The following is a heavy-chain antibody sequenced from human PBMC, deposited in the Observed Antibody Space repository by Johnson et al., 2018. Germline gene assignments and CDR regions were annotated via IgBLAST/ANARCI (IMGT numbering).Heavy chain of an antibody. J-gene: IGHJ1*01. D-gene: IGHD6-19*01. CDR2: ISWNSGKI. CDR3: ARDAGSGWGEYFQD. CDR1: GFIFDDYA. Sequence: VQLQESGGGLVQPGRSLRLSCAASGFIFDDYAMHWVRQAPGKGLEWVSGISWNSGKIEYADSVKGRFTISRDNAKNSLYLQMNSRRAEDTAGYYWARDAGSGWGEYFQDGGQGTLVTVSS. V-gene: IGHV3-9*01.